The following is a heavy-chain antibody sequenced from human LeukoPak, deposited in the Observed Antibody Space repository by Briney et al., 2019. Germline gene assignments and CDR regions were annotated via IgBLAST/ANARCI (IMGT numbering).Heavy chain of an antibody. V-gene: IGHV4-30-2*01. Sequence: PSQTLSLTCTVSGGSISSGGYYWSWIRQPPGKGLGWIGYIYHSGSTYYNPSLKSRVTISVDRSKNQFSLKLGSVTAADTAVYYCARAGIGIEVAGTIHNWFDPWGQGTQVTVSS. D-gene: IGHD6-19*01. J-gene: IGHJ5*02. CDR3: ARAGIGIEVAGTIHNWFDP. CDR2: IYHSGST. CDR1: GGSISSGGYY.